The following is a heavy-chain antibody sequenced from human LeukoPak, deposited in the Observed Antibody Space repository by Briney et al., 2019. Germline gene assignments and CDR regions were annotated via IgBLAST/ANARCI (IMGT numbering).Heavy chain of an antibody. CDR3: AKALGDSYYYGMDV. CDR2: IKQDESEK. CDR1: GFSFRNYW. Sequence: GGSLRLSCTTSGFSFRNYWMGWVRQAPGKGLEWVANIKQDESEKYYVGSVKGRFTISRDNAKNSLYLQMNSLRAEDTALYYCAKALGDSYYYGMDVWGQGTTVTVSS. V-gene: IGHV3-7*03. J-gene: IGHJ6*02. D-gene: IGHD3-16*01.